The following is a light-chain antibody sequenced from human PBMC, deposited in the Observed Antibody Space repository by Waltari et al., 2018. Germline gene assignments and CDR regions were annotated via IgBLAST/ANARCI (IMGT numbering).Light chain of an antibody. V-gene: IGLV1-40*01. Sequence: QSVLTQPPSVSGAPGQRVTISCTGSSSNTGAAYDVQWYQQLPGTAPKLVIYGNSNRPSGVPDRFSGSKSGTSASLAITGLQAEDEADYYCQSYDSSLSGSLFGGGTKLTVL. CDR1: SSNTGAAYD. J-gene: IGLJ2*01. CDR2: GNS. CDR3: QSYDSSLSGSL.